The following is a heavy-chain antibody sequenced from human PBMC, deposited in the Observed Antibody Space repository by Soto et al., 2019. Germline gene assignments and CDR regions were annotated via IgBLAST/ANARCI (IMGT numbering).Heavy chain of an antibody. J-gene: IGHJ4*02. Sequence: QVQLVESGGGVVQPGRSLRLSCAASGFTFSSYGMYWVRQAPGKGLEWVAFISYDGGHKYYADSVKGRFTISRDNSKNTLYLQMNSLRAEDTAVYYCATDSLIYSSGWSCFDYWGQGTLVTVSS. D-gene: IGHD6-19*01. V-gene: IGHV3-30*03. CDR3: ATDSLIYSSGWSCFDY. CDR2: ISYDGGHK. CDR1: GFTFSSYG.